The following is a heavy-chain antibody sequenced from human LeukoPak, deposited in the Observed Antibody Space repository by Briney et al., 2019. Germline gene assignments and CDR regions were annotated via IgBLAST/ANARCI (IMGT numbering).Heavy chain of an antibody. CDR2: VYHSGST. J-gene: IGHJ4*02. V-gene: IGHV4-38-2*02. D-gene: IGHD5-12*01. CDR1: GYAISSGYS. Sequence: PSETLSLTCTVSGYAISSGYSWGWIRPPPGKGLEWIGSVYHSGSTYYNPSLKSRVTISVDTSKNQLSLKLTSVSAADTAVYYCARGIGDVDIVATHDYWGQGTLVTVSS. CDR3: ARGIGDVDIVATHDY.